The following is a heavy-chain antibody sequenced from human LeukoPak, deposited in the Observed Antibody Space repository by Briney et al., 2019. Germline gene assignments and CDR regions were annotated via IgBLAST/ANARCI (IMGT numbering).Heavy chain of an antibody. CDR2: IYYTGST. CDR3: ARDGYYYMDV. Sequence: SETLSLTCAVYGGSFSGYYWSWIRQPPGKGLEWIGYIYYTGSTNYNSSLKSRVTISLDTSKKQFSLKLKSVTAADTAVYYCARDGYYYMDVWGKGTTVTISS. V-gene: IGHV4-59*01. J-gene: IGHJ6*03. CDR1: GGSFSGYY.